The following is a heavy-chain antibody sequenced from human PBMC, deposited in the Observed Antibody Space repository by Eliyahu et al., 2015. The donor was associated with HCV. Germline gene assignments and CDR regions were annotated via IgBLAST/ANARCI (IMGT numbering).Heavy chain of an antibody. D-gene: IGHD3-22*01. CDR1: GYSISSGYY. CDR3: AEVVSGYLGAFDY. J-gene: IGHJ4*02. Sequence: QVQLQESGPGLVKPSETLSLTCTVSGYSISSGYYWGWIRQPPGKGLEWIGSIYHSGSTYYNPSLKSRVTISVDTSKNQFSLKLSSVTAADTAVYYCAEVVSGYLGAFDYWGQGTLVTVSS. CDR2: IYHSGST. V-gene: IGHV4-38-2*02.